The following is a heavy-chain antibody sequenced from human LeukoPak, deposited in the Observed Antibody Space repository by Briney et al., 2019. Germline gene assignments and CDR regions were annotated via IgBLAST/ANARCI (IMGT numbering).Heavy chain of an antibody. CDR2: ISYDGSNK. Sequence: GGSLRLSCAASGFTFSSYAMHWVRQAPGNGLEWVAVISYDGSNKYYADSVKGRFTISRDNSKNTLYLQMNSLRAEDTAVYYCARGITMIVVVITDFDYWGQGTLVTVSS. J-gene: IGHJ4*02. CDR1: GFTFSSYA. CDR3: ARGITMIVVVITDFDY. D-gene: IGHD3-22*01. V-gene: IGHV3-30-3*01.